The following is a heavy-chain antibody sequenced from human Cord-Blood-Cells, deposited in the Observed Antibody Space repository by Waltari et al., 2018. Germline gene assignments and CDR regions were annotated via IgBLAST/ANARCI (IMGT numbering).Heavy chain of an antibody. V-gene: IGHV3-48*03. Sequence: EVQLVESGGGLVQPGGSLRLSCAASGFTFSSYEMTWVRQAPGKGLEWVSYISSSGSTIYYADSVKGRFTISRDNAKNSLYLQMNSLRAEDTAVYYCARGGRYGSGSYDYWGQGTLVTVSS. CDR2: ISSSGSTI. J-gene: IGHJ4*02. D-gene: IGHD3-10*01. CDR1: GFTFSSYE. CDR3: ARGGRYGSGSYDY.